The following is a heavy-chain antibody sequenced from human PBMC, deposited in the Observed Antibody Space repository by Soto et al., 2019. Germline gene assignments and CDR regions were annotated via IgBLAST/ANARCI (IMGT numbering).Heavy chain of an antibody. Sequence: ASVKVSCKASGYTFTSYAMHWVRQAPGQRLEWMGWINAGNGNTKYSQKFQGRVTITRDTSASTAYMELSSLRSEDTAVYYCAGAVAGKHYYYYYYMDVWGKGTTVTVSS. V-gene: IGHV1-3*01. CDR3: AGAVAGKHYYYYYYMDV. D-gene: IGHD6-19*01. CDR2: INAGNGNT. J-gene: IGHJ6*03. CDR1: GYTFTSYA.